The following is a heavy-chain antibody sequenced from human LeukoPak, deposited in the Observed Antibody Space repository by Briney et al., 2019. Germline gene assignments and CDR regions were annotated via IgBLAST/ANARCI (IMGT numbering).Heavy chain of an antibody. Sequence: SSYAMNWVRQPPGKGLEWIGSIYYSGSTYYNPSLKSRVTISVDTSKNQFSLKLSSVTAADTAVYYCARTGSGSYYNRVYWGQGTLVTVSS. V-gene: IGHV4-39*01. D-gene: IGHD3-10*01. CDR1: SSYA. J-gene: IGHJ4*02. CDR3: ARTGSGSYYNRVY. CDR2: IYYSGST.